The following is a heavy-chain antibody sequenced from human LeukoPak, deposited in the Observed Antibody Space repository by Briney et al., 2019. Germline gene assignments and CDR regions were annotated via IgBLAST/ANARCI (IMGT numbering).Heavy chain of an antibody. V-gene: IGHV1-24*01. CDR1: GYTLTELS. D-gene: IGHD4-23*01. Sequence: GASVKVSXKVSGYTLTELSMHWVRQAPGKGLEWMGGFDPEDGETIYAQKFQGRVTMTEETSTDTAYMELSSLRSEDTAVYYCARGIGNPPFDYWGQGTLVTVSS. CDR2: FDPEDGET. CDR3: ARGIGNPPFDY. J-gene: IGHJ4*02.